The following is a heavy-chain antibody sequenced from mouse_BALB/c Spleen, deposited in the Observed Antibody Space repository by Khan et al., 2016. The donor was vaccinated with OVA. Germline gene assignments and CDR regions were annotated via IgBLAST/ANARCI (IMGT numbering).Heavy chain of an antibody. CDR3: ARGGYGGFAY. J-gene: IGHJ3*01. CDR1: GYTFTSYD. Sequence: QVQLKPSGAELVKPGASVTLSCKASGYTFTSYDINWVRQRPEPGLAWLGWIFPGGCSTKSNENFKDQSTLTTDKSSSTAYMQLSRLTSEDSAVYVCARGGYGGFAYWGQGTLVTVSA. D-gene: IGHD2-14*01. V-gene: IGHV1S56*01. CDR2: IFPGGCST.